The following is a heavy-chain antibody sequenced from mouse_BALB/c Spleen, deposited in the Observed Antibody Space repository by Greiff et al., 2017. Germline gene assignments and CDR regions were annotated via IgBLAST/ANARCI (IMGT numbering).Heavy chain of an antibody. Sequence: VQVVESGPGLVAPSQSLSITCTVSGFSLTSYGVHWVRQPPGKGLEWLGVIWAGGSTNYNSALMSRLSISKDNSKSQVFLKMNSLQTDDTAMYYCARDRAYRYYAMDYWGQGTSVTVSS. CDR1: GFSLTSYG. CDR2: IWAGGST. CDR3: ARDRAYRYYAMDY. V-gene: IGHV2-9*02. J-gene: IGHJ4*01. D-gene: IGHD3-1*01.